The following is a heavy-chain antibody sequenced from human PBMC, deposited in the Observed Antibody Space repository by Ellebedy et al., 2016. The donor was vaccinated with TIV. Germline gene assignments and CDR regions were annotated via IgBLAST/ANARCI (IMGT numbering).Heavy chain of an antibody. V-gene: IGHV1-8*02. CDR3: TRTLLRGRPGMDV. D-gene: IGHD3-10*01. Sequence: AASVKVSSKASGYTFTSYGISWVRQAPGQGLECMGWMNPNSGNKGYAQKFQGRITITSDTSISTAYMELSSLRSEDTAVYYCTRTLLRGRPGMDVWGQGTTVTVSS. CDR1: GYTFTSYG. CDR2: MNPNSGNK. J-gene: IGHJ6*02.